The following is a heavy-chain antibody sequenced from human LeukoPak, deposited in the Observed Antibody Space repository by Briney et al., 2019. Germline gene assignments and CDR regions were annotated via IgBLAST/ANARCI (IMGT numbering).Heavy chain of an antibody. V-gene: IGHV1-69*04. CDR3: AINYYGSGSSFDY. CDR1: GGTFSSYA. J-gene: IGHJ4*02. D-gene: IGHD3-10*01. CDR2: IIPILGIA. Sequence: SVKVSRKASGGTFSSYAISWVRQAPGQGLEWMGRIIPILGIANYAQKFQGRVTITADKSTSTAYMELSSLRSEDTAVYYCAINYYGSGSSFDYRGQGTLVTVSS.